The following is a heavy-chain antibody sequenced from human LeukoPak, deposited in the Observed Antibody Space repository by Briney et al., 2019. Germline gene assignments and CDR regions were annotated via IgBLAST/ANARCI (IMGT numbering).Heavy chain of an antibody. J-gene: IGHJ3*02. Sequence: SETLSLTCTVSGGSSTNYYWSWIRQPAGKGLEWIGRIYTSGSTNYNPSLKSRVTMSVDTSKNQFSLKLSSVTAADTAVYYCARDLHITIFGVARRGDAFDIWGQGTMVTVSS. CDR3: ARDLHITIFGVARRGDAFDI. CDR1: GGSSTNYY. CDR2: IYTSGST. V-gene: IGHV4-4*07. D-gene: IGHD3-3*01.